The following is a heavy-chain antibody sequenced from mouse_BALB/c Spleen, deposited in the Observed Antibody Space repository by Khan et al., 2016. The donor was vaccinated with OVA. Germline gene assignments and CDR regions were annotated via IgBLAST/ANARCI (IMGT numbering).Heavy chain of an antibody. Sequence: EVQLQESGGGLVQPGGSLRLSCATSGFTFTDYYMSWVRQPPGKSLEWLGFIRNKAKGYTTEYSAPVKGRFTISRDNSQNIVYLQMNTLRAEDSASYYCARETVVDVYWYFDVWGAGTTVTVSS. CDR1: GFTFTDYY. CDR2: IRNKAKGYTT. CDR3: ARETVVDVYWYFDV. V-gene: IGHV7-3*02. D-gene: IGHD1-1*01. J-gene: IGHJ1*01.